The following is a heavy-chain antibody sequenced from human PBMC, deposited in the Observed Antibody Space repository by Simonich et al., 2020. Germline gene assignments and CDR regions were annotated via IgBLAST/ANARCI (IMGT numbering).Heavy chain of an antibody. D-gene: IGHD3-22*01. CDR2: VSGSGGSK. J-gene: IGHJ3*02. CDR3: AKDLGERITMIVVVIDAFDI. CDR1: GFTFSSYA. Sequence: GGGLVQPGGSLRLSCAASGFTFSSYAMSWVRQATGKGLEWVSAVSGSGGSKYYADSVKGRFTISRDNSKNTLYLQMNSLRAEDTAVYYCAKDLGERITMIVVVIDAFDIWGQGTMVTVSS. V-gene: IGHV3-23*01.